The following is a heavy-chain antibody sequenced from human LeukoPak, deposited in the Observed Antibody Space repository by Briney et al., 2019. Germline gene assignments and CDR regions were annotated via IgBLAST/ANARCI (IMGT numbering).Heavy chain of an antibody. CDR1: GFSFSSYS. D-gene: IGHD5-18*01. CDR2: ICNSGSYI. J-gene: IGHJ4*02. V-gene: IGHV3-21*01. Sequence: GESLRLSCAVSGFSFSSYSMSWVRQPPGTGLEWVSSICNSGSYIFHPDSVKGQSTISRDNAKNSLYLQMNRLRPRETAVYVCASDLVDTSVVGFEYWGQGNLVTVSS. CDR3: ASDLVDTSVVGFEY.